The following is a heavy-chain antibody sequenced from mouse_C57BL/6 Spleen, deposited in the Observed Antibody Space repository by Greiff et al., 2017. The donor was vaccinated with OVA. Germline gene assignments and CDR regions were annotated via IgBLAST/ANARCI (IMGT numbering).Heavy chain of an antibody. CDR2: ISSGGDYI. V-gene: IGHV5-9-1*02. Sequence: EVMLVESGEGLVKPGGSLKLSCAASGFTFSSYAMSWVRQTPEKRLEWVAYISSGGDYIYYADTVKGRFTISRDNARNTLYLQMSSLKSEDTAMYYCTRDIGLDYYGSSYDWYFDVWGTGTTVTVSS. CDR1: GFTFSSYA. D-gene: IGHD1-1*01. J-gene: IGHJ1*03. CDR3: TRDIGLDYYGSSYDWYFDV.